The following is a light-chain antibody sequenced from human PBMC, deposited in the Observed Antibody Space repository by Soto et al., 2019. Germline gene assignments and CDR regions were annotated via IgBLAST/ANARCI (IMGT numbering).Light chain of an antibody. CDR1: QSVSSN. V-gene: IGKV3-15*01. Sequence: EIVMTQSPATLSVSPWERATLSCRASQSVSSNLAWYQQKPGQAPRLLIYGASTRATGIPARFSGSGSGTEFTLTISSLEPEDFAVYYCQQRSNWPPWTFGQGTKVDIK. J-gene: IGKJ1*01. CDR3: QQRSNWPPWT. CDR2: GAS.